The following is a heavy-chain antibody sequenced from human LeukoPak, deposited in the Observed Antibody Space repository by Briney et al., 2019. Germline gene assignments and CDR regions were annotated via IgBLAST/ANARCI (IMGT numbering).Heavy chain of an antibody. Sequence: ASVKLSCTASGYTFTRYYMHWVRQAPGPPLGWLGWINPNNGGTNYAQKFQGRVTMTRDTSISTAYMELSRLRSDDTAVYYCAREFIAAGSDYWGQGTLVTVSS. CDR2: INPNNGGT. V-gene: IGHV1-2*02. D-gene: IGHD6-13*01. J-gene: IGHJ4*02. CDR3: AREFIAAGSDY. CDR1: GYTFTRYY.